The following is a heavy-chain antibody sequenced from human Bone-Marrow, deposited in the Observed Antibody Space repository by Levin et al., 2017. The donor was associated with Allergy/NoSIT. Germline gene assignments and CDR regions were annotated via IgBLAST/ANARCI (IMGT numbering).Heavy chain of an antibody. D-gene: IGHD6-19*01. J-gene: IGHJ4*02. CDR2: ISYDGSNK. Sequence: PGGSLRLSCAASGFTFSSYAMHWVRQAPGKGLEWVAVISYDGSNKYYADSVKGRFTISRDNSKNTLYLQMNSLRAEDTAVYYCARDLGSSGFLAPFDYWGQGTLVTVSS. CDR3: ARDLGSSGFLAPFDY. CDR1: GFTFSSYA. V-gene: IGHV3-30*04.